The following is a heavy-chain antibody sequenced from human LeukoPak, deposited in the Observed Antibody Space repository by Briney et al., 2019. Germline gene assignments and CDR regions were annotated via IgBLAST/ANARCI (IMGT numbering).Heavy chain of an antibody. CDR3: ARGRYNWNYAGQYYFDY. D-gene: IGHD1-7*01. V-gene: IGHV4-39*07. J-gene: IGHJ4*02. Sequence: SETLSLTCTVSGGSISTRSYYWGRIRQPPGKGLEWIGEINHSGSTNYNPSLKSRVTISVDTSKNQFSLKLSSVTAADTAVYYCARGRYNWNYAGQYYFDYWGQGTLVTVSS. CDR2: INHSGST. CDR1: GGSISTRSYY.